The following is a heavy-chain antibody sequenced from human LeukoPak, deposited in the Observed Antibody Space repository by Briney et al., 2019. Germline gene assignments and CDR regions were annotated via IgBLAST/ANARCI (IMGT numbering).Heavy chain of an antibody. CDR3: ARGKWELPRLFDY. V-gene: IGHV4-39*07. J-gene: IGHJ4*02. Sequence: KPSETLSLTCTVSGGSISSSSYYWGWIRQPPGKGLEWIGSIYYSGSTYYNPSLKSRVTISVDTSKNQFSLKLSSVTAADAAVYYCARGKWELPRLFDYWGQGTLVTVSS. CDR1: GGSISSSSYY. D-gene: IGHD1-26*01. CDR2: IYYSGST.